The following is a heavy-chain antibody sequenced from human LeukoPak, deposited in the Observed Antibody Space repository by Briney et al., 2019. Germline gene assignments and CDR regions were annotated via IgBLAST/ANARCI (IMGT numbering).Heavy chain of an antibody. V-gene: IGHV3-23*01. D-gene: IGHD3-3*01. Sequence: GGSLRLSCAASGFTFSSYAMSWVRQAPGKGLEWVSAISGSGGSTYYADSVKGRFTISRDNSKNTLYLQMNSLRAEDTAVYYCARPDRFGVVTPFDYWGQGTLVTVSS. CDR3: ARPDRFGVVTPFDY. CDR1: GFTFSSYA. CDR2: ISGSGGST. J-gene: IGHJ4*02.